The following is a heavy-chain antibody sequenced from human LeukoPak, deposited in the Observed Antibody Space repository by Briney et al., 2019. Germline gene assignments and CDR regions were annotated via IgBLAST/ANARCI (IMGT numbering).Heavy chain of an antibody. J-gene: IGHJ4*02. CDR1: GYSFTSHY. CDR3: ARDRIDFFDY. V-gene: IGHV1-46*01. Sequence: ASVKVSYKASGYSFTSHYMHWVRQAPGQGLEWMGLINPSGSSTLYAQKFQGRVTMTRDMSTTTDYMELSSLRSEDTAVYYCARDRIDFFDYWGQGTLVTVSS. D-gene: IGHD3-16*02. CDR2: INPSGSST.